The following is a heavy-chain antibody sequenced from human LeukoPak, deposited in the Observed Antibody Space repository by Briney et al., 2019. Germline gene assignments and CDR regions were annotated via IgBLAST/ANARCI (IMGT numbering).Heavy chain of an antibody. D-gene: IGHD1-14*01. CDR1: GYTFTSYG. Sequence: ASVKVSCKASGYTFTSYGISWVRQAPGQGLEWMGWIIAYNGNTNYAQKLQGRVTMTTDTSTSTAYMELRSLRSDDTAVYYCARSKPVESWFDPWGQGTLVTVSS. CDR3: ARSKPVESWFDP. CDR2: IIAYNGNT. J-gene: IGHJ5*02. V-gene: IGHV1-18*04.